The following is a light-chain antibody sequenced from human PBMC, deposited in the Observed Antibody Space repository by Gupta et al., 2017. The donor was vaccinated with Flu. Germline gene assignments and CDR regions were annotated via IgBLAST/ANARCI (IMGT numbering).Light chain of an antibody. V-gene: IGKV1-17*01. Sequence: SSLSASVEDRITITCRADQGISSDVCWYQQKPGKAPKRLIYAASSLESGVPSRFSGSGSRTEFTLTISSLQPEDFATYYCLQENSYPLTFGGGTKVEIK. CDR2: AAS. CDR1: QGISSD. J-gene: IGKJ4*01. CDR3: LQENSYPLT.